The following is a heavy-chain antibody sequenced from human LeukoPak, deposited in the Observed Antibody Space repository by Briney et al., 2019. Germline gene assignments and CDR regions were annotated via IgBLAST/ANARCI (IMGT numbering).Heavy chain of an antibody. CDR2: IYYSGST. J-gene: IGHJ5*02. Sequence: SETLSLTCTVSGGSISSSSYYWGWIRQPPGKGLEWIGSIYYSGSTYYNPSLKSRVTISVDTSKNQFSLKLSSVTAADTAVYYCARGTVTDPWGQGTLVTVSS. D-gene: IGHD4-17*01. CDR1: GGSISSSSYY. CDR3: ARGTVTDP. V-gene: IGHV4-39*07.